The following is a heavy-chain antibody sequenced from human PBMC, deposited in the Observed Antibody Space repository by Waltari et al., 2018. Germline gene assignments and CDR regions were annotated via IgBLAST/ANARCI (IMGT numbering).Heavy chain of an antibody. CDR1: GFTFSSYS. CDR3: ARDPPAEYSSSSVHFDY. V-gene: IGHV3-21*01. Sequence: EVQLVESGGGLVKPGGSLRLSCAASGFTFSSYSMNWVRQAPGKGLEWVSSISSSSSYTYYADSVKGRFTISRDNAKNSLYLQMNSLRAEDTAVYYCARDPPAEYSSSSVHFDYWGQGTLVTVSS. J-gene: IGHJ4*02. D-gene: IGHD6-6*01. CDR2: ISSSSSYT.